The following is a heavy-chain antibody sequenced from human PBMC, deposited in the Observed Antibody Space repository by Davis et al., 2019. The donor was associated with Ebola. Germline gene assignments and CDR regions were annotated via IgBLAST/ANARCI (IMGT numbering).Heavy chain of an antibody. CDR2: IMPIFGTA. CDR1: GYSFTDDG. Sequence: SVTVSCKASGYSFTDDGISWVRQPPAQGLEWMGGIMPIFGTANYAQKFQGRVTITADESTSTAYMELSSLRSEDTAVYYCARSPYDFWSGYPRPVDGMDVWGQGTTVTVSS. CDR3: ARSPYDFWSGYPRPVDGMDV. V-gene: IGHV1-69*13. D-gene: IGHD3-3*01. J-gene: IGHJ6*02.